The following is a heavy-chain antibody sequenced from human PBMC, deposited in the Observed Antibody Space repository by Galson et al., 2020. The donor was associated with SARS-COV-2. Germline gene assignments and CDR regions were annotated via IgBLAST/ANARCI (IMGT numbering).Heavy chain of an antibody. CDR2: IHSSGST. CDR1: GGSISGTSYY. Sequence: SETRSLTCAVSGGSISGTSYYWTWIRQPAGKGLEWTGRIHSSGSTNYNPSLKSRVTISIDTSKNQFSLRLSSVTAADTAIYYCASGPVAGSGEWGQGTLVTVSS. V-gene: IGHV4-61*02. D-gene: IGHD6-19*01. J-gene: IGHJ4*02. CDR3: ASGPVAGSGE.